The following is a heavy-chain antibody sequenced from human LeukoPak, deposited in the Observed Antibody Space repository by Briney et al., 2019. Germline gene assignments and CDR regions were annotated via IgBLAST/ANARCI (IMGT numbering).Heavy chain of an antibody. Sequence: SETLSLTCAVYGGSFSDYYWSWIRQPPGKGLEWIGEINHSGSTNYNPSLKSRVTISVDTSKNQFSPKLTSVTAADTAVYYCARERPLVVVPAATTLHVLDLDVWGQGTTVTVSS. CDR1: GGSFSDYY. CDR3: ARERPLVVVPAATTLHVLDLDV. J-gene: IGHJ6*02. V-gene: IGHV4-34*01. D-gene: IGHD2-2*01. CDR2: INHSGST.